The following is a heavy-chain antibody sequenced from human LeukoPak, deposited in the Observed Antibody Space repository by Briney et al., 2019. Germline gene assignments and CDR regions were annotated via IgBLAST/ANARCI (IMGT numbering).Heavy chain of an antibody. CDR2: INGAGDNT. CDR3: AKVSVCYGCYLYY. J-gene: IGHJ4*02. D-gene: IGHD3-16*01. V-gene: IGHV3-23*01. Sequence: GGSLRLSCAASGYTFSSHGLTWVRQAPGKGLEWVSTINGAGDNTYYAETVKGRFTISRDNSKNTLYLQMHSLRAEDTAIYYCAKVSVCYGCYLYYCCQGPLVTVS. CDR1: GYTFSSHG.